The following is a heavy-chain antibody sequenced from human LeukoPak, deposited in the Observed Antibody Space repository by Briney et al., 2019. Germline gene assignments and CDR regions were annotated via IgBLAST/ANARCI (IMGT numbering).Heavy chain of an antibody. J-gene: IGHJ4*02. CDR1: GFTVSSNY. D-gene: IGHD3-22*01. Sequence: GGSLRLSCAASGFTVSSNYMSWVRQAPGKGLEWVSVIYSGGSTYYADSVKGRFTISRDNSKNTLYLQMNSLRAEDTAVYYCARESYYDSSGYPPSGYWGQGTLVTVSS. CDR2: IYSGGST. CDR3: ARESYYDSSGYPPSGY. V-gene: IGHV3-66*01.